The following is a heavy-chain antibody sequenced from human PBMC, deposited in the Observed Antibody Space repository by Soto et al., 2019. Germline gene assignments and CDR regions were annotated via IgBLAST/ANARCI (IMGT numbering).Heavy chain of an antibody. J-gene: IGHJ4*01. D-gene: IGHD1-26*01. Sequence: QVQLVESGGGLVKPGGSLRLSCAASGFTFSDYYMSWIRQAPGKGLEWVSYISSSSSYTNYADSVKGRFTISRDNAKNSLYLQMNSLRAEDTAVYYCAISDRYSGSYSDYWGHGTLVTVSS. CDR1: GFTFSDYY. V-gene: IGHV3-11*06. CDR2: ISSSSSYT. CDR3: AISDRYSGSYSDY.